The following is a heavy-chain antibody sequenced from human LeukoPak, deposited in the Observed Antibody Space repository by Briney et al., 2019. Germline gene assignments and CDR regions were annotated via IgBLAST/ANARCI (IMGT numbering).Heavy chain of an antibody. Sequence: SVKVSCKASGGTFSSYAISWVRQAPGQGLEWMGGIIPIFGTANYAQKFQGRVTITADESTSTAYMELSSLRPEDTAVYYCARDRGILTGYYSLGWFDPWGQGTLVTVSS. CDR2: IIPIFGTA. CDR3: ARDRGILTGYYSLGWFDP. V-gene: IGHV1-69*01. J-gene: IGHJ5*02. D-gene: IGHD3-9*01. CDR1: GGTFSSYA.